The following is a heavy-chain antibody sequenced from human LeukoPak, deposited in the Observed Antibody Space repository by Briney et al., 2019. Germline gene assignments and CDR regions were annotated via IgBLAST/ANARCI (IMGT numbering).Heavy chain of an antibody. CDR1: GFTFSSYA. V-gene: IGHV3-23*01. CDR2: ISGSGGST. Sequence: GGSLRLSCAASGFTFSSYAMSWVRQAPGKGLEWVSAISGSGGSTYYADSVKGRFTISRDNSKNTLYLQMNSLRAEDTAVYYCAKPQVKSIVGATWVLDYWGQGTLVTVSS. D-gene: IGHD1-26*01. CDR3: AKPQVKSIVGATWVLDY. J-gene: IGHJ4*02.